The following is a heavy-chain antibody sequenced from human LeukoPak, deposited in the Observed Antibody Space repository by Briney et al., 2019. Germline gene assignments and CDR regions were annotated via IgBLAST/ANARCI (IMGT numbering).Heavy chain of an antibody. V-gene: IGHV4-39*07. CDR3: ARARRGAGLDY. Sequence: SETLSLTCTVSGGSISSSSYYWGWIRQPPGKGLEWIGSIYHSGSTYYNPSLKSRVTISVDTSKNQFSLKLSSVTAADTAVYYCARARRGAGLDYWGQGTLVTVSS. J-gene: IGHJ4*02. D-gene: IGHD1-26*01. CDR2: IYHSGST. CDR1: GGSISSSSYY.